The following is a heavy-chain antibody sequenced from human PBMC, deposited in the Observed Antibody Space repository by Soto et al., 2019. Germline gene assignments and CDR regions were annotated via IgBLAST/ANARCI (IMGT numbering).Heavy chain of an antibody. J-gene: IGHJ4*02. CDR1: GGSISSYY. CDR3: ARLAAGYCSGGSCQYYFDY. CDR2: IYYSGST. Sequence: PSETLSLTCTVSGGSISSYYWSWIRQPPGKGLEWIGYIYYSGSTNYNPSLKSRVTISVDTSKNQFSLKLSSVTTADTAVYYCARLAAGYCSGGSCQYYFDYWGQGTLVTSPQ. V-gene: IGHV4-59*08. D-gene: IGHD2-15*01.